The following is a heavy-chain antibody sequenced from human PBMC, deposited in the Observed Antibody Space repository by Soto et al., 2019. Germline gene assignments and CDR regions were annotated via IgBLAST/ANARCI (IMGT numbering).Heavy chain of an antibody. J-gene: IGHJ6*02. CDR1: GFTFSSYG. D-gene: IGHD1-26*01. CDR2: IWYDGSNK. CDR3: ARDVIVDSNHHSYYYYGMDV. V-gene: IGHV3-33*01. Sequence: GGSLRLSCAASGFTFSSYGMHWVRQAPGKGLEWVAVIWYDGSNKYYADSVKGRFTISRANSKNTLYLQMNSLRAEDTAVYYCARDVIVDSNHHSYYYYGMDVWGQGTKVPVSS.